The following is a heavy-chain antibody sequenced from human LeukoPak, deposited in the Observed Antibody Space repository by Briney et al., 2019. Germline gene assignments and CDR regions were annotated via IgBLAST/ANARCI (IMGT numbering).Heavy chain of an antibody. CDR1: GFTFTNFA. V-gene: IGHV3-7*01. D-gene: IGHD3-3*01. Sequence: GGSLRLSCIASGFTFTNFAMNWVRQAPGKGQEWVANIKQDGSEKYYVDSVKGRFTISRDNAKNSLYLQMNSLRAEDTAVYYCARIDDFWSGYLPFDYWGQGTLVTVSS. J-gene: IGHJ4*02. CDR3: ARIDDFWSGYLPFDY. CDR2: IKQDGSEK.